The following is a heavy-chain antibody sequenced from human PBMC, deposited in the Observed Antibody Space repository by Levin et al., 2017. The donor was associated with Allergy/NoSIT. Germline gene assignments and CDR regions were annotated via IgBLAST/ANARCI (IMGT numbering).Heavy chain of an antibody. D-gene: IGHD2-2*01. CDR2: TSDSGGST. J-gene: IGHJ6*02. V-gene: IGHV3-23*01. CDR3: AKDLSAVPAANYYDAMDV. Sequence: GESLKISCAASGFTFSSYAMNWVRQAPGKGLEWVSGTSDSGGSTYYADSVKGRFTISRDNSKNTLYLQVTSLRAEDTALHYCAKDLSAVPAANYYDAMDVWGPGTTVTVSS. CDR1: GFTFSSYA.